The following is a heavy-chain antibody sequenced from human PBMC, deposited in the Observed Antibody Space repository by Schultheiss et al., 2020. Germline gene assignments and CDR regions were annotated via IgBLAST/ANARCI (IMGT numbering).Heavy chain of an antibody. CDR3: AREATMIVVVSYYYGMDV. V-gene: IGHV1-69*13. CDR1: GGTFSSYA. Sequence: SVKVSFKASGGTFSSYAISWVRQAPGQGLEWMGGIIPIFGTANYAQKFQGRVTITADESTSTAYMELSSLRSEDTAVYYCAREATMIVVVSYYYGMDVWGQGTTVTVSS. CDR2: IIPIFGTA. J-gene: IGHJ6*02. D-gene: IGHD3-22*01.